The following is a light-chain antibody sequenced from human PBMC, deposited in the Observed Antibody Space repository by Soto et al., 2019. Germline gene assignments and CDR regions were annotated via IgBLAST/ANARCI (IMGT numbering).Light chain of an antibody. CDR1: ESISSW. CDR2: KAS. J-gene: IGKJ1*01. CDR3: QQSNSYPWT. Sequence: DIQMTQIPSTLSASVGDRVTITCRASESISSWLAWYQQIPGKAPKLLIYKASSLESGVPSRFSGSGSGTKCTLTISSLQSDDFATYYCQQSNSYPWTFGRGTKVEIK. V-gene: IGKV1-5*03.